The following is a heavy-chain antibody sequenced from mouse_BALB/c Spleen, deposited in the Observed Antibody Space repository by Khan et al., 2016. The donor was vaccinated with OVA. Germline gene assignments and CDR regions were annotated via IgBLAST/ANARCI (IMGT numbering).Heavy chain of an antibody. J-gene: IGHJ4*01. V-gene: IGHV9-3-1*01. CDR2: INTYTGEP. CDR1: GYTFTNYG. CDR3: ARPPYYSYGMGY. D-gene: IGHD2-10*01. Sequence: QIQLVQSGPELKKPGETVKISCKASGYTFTNYGMNWVKQAPGRGLKWMGWINTYTGEPTYADDFKGRFVFSLDTSAITAYLQINNLKKEDTATYCGARPPYYSYGMGYWGQGTSVTVSS.